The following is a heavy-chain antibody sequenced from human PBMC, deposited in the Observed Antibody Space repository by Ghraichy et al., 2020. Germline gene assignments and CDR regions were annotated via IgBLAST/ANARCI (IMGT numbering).Heavy chain of an antibody. V-gene: IGHV3-7*01. CDR3: ARVIFLSFES. Sequence: GGSLRLSCAASGFTFGSFWMSWVRQAPGKGLEWVANIKQVGNAKNYVDSVKGRFTISRDNAKNSLDLQMNSLRAEDTAVYYCARVIFLSFESWGQRTLVTVSS. CDR1: GFTFGSFW. D-gene: IGHD3-3*01. J-gene: IGHJ4*02. CDR2: IKQVGNAK.